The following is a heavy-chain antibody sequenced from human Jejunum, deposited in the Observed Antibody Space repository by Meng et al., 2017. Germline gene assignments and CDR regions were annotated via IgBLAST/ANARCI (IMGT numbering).Heavy chain of an antibody. CDR3: ARLTRF. V-gene: IGHV3-23*01. Sequence: GGSLRLSCTASGFTFNNQAMSWVRQAPGEGLEWVSTLTDSGGSTFYADSVKGRFTISWDISKNTLYLQMNSLRAEDTALYYCARLTRFWGQGTLGTVSS. D-gene: IGHD3-16*01. CDR2: LTDSGGST. J-gene: IGHJ4*02. CDR1: GFTFNNQA.